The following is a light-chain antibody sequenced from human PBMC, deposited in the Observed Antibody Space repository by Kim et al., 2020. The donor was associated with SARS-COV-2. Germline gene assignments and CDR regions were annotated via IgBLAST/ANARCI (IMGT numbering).Light chain of an antibody. V-gene: IGLV3-21*04. Sequence: APRKTATVNWGGNNIRSKKVHWCQQKPGQAPVLVIYNDSDRPSGIPERFSGSNSGNTATLTISRVEAGDEADYYCQVWDTSSDHVVFGGGTQLTVL. CDR1: NIRSKK. CDR2: NDS. J-gene: IGLJ2*01. CDR3: QVWDTSSDHVV.